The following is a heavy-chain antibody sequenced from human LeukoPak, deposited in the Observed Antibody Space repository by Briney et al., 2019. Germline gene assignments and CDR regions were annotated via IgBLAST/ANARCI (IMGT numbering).Heavy chain of an antibody. CDR3: ARVYCSSTSCYSWFDP. V-gene: IGHV4-34*01. D-gene: IGHD2-2*01. CDR2: INHSGST. J-gene: IGHJ5*02. CDR1: GGSFSGYY. Sequence: SETLSLTCAVYGGSFSGYYWSWIRQPPGKGLEWIGEINHSGSTNYSPSLKSRVTISADTSKNQFSLKLSSVTAADTAVYYCARVYCSSTSCYSWFDPWGQGTLVTVSS.